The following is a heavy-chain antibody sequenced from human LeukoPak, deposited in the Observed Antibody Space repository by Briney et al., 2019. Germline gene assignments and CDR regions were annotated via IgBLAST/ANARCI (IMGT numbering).Heavy chain of an antibody. D-gene: IGHD3-22*01. CDR2: IYYSGST. V-gene: IGHV4-59*01. CDR3: ARESNWYYYNSSGYRDAFDI. J-gene: IGHJ3*02. CDR1: GGSISSYY. Sequence: PSETLSLTCTVSGGSISSYYWSWIRQPPGKGLEWIGYIYYSGSTNYNPSLKSRVTIPVDTSKNQFSLKLSSVTAADTAVYYCARESNWYYYNSSGYRDAFDIWGQGTMVTVSS.